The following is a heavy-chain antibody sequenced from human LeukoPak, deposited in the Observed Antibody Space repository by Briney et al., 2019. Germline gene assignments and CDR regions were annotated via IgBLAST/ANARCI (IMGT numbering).Heavy chain of an antibody. CDR3: ASPENDSSGYPCY. CDR1: GFTFDDYA. J-gene: IGHJ4*02. V-gene: IGHV3-9*01. D-gene: IGHD3-22*01. Sequence: GGSLRLSCAASGFTFDDYAMHWVRQAPGKGLEWVSGISWNSGSIGYADSVKGRFTISRDNAKNSLYLQMNSLRAEDTAVYYCASPENDSSGYPCYWGQGTLVTVSS. CDR2: ISWNSGSI.